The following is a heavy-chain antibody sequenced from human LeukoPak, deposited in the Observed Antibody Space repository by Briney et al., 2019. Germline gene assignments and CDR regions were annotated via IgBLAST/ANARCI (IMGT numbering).Heavy chain of an antibody. CDR2: IKSKTDGGTT. J-gene: IGHJ4*02. CDR3: TPVPASGYEFDY. V-gene: IGHV3-15*01. Sequence: GGSLRLSCVASGFTFSNAWTSWVRQAPGKGLEWVGRIKSKTDGGTTDYAAPVKGRFTISRDDSKNTLYLQMNSLKTEDTAVYYCTPVPASGYEFDYWGQGTLVTVSS. D-gene: IGHD5-12*01. CDR1: GFTFSNAW.